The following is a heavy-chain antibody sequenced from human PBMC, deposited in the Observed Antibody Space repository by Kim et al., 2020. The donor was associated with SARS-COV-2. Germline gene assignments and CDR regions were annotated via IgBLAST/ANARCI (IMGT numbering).Heavy chain of an antibody. J-gene: IGHJ4*02. CDR2: I. V-gene: IGHV3-11*01. D-gene: IGHD6-6*01. CDR3: ARESDGSSPNY. Sequence: IYYADSVKGRFTISRDNAKNSLYLQMNSLRAEDTDVYYCARESDGSSPNYWGQGTLVTVSS.